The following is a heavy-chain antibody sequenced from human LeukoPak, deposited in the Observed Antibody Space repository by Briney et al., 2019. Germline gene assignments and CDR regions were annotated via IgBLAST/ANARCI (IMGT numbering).Heavy chain of an antibody. CDR3: AKEQHSSGYFDYFDY. V-gene: IGHV3-66*01. Sequence: GGSLRLSCAASGFTVSSNYMSWVRQGPGKGLECVSVISNDGDTYYADSVKGRFTISRDYSKNTLYLQMNSLRAEDTAVYYCAKEQHSSGYFDYFDYWGQGTLVTVSS. CDR1: GFTVSSNY. CDR2: ISNDGDT. D-gene: IGHD3-22*01. J-gene: IGHJ4*02.